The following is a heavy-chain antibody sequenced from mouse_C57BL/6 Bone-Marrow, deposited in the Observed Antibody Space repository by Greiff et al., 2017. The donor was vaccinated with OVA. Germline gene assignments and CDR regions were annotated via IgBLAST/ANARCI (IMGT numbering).Heavy chain of an antibody. J-gene: IGHJ3*01. CDR3: ARGGGFYYYGSSPWFAY. D-gene: IGHD1-1*01. CDR2: INPNNGGT. Sequence: EVQLQQSGPELVKPGASVKISCKASGYTFTDYYMNWVKQSHGKSLEWIGDINPNNGGTSYNQKFKGKATLTVDKSSSTAYMELRSLTSEDSAVYYCARGGGFYYYGSSPWFAYWGQGTLVTVSA. CDR1: GYTFTDYY. V-gene: IGHV1-26*01.